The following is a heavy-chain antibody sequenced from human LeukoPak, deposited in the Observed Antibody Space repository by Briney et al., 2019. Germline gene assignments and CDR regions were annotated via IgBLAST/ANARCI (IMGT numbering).Heavy chain of an antibody. CDR1: GGSFSGYY. V-gene: IGHV4-34*01. Sequence: SETLSLTCAVYGGSFSGYYWSWIRQPPGKGLEWIGEINHSGSTNYNPSLKSRVTMSVDTSKNQFSLKLSSVTAADTAVYYCARGKGPIRYWGQGTLVTVSS. CDR3: ARGKGPIRY. CDR2: INHSGST. J-gene: IGHJ4*02. D-gene: IGHD3-10*01.